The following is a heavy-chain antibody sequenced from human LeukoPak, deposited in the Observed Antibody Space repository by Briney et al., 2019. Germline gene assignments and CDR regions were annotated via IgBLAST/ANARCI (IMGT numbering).Heavy chain of an antibody. CDR1: GYTFTGYY. V-gene: IGHV1-2*02. Sequence: GASVKVSCKASGYTFTGYYMHWVRQAPGQGLEWMGWINPNSGGTNYAQKFQGRVTMTRDTSISTAYMELSRLRSDDTAVYFCAREMGFGELLFDYWGQGTLVTVSS. CDR2: INPNSGGT. J-gene: IGHJ4*02. D-gene: IGHD3-10*01. CDR3: AREMGFGELLFDY.